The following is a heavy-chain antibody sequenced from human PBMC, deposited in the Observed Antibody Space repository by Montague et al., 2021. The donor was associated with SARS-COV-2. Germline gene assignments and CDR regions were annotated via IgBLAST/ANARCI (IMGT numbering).Heavy chain of an antibody. CDR1: GGSISSGGYY. CDR2: IYYSGST. CDR3: ARSPEPMIILIITSLNWYFDL. D-gene: IGHD3-22*01. V-gene: IGHV4-31*03. J-gene: IGHJ2*01. Sequence: TLSLTRTVSGGSISSGGYYWSWIRQHPGKGLEWIGYIYYSGSTYYNPSPKSRVTISVDTSKNQFSLKMSSVTAADTAVYYCARSPEPMIILIITSLNWYFDLWDRGTLVTVSS.